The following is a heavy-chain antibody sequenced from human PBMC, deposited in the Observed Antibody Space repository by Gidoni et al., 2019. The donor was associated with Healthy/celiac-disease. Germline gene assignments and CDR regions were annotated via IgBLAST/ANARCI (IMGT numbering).Heavy chain of an antibody. J-gene: IGHJ6*02. Sequence: QVQLVESGGGVVQPGRSLRLSCAASGFTFSSYAMHWVRQAPGKGLEWVAVISYDGSNKYYADSVKGRFTSSRDNSKNTLYLQMNSLRAEDTAVYYCARDLRFLEWLHHYYYYGMDVWGQGTTVTVSS. V-gene: IGHV3-30*04. CDR3: ARDLRFLEWLHHYYYYGMDV. D-gene: IGHD3-3*01. CDR1: GFTFSSYA. CDR2: ISYDGSNK.